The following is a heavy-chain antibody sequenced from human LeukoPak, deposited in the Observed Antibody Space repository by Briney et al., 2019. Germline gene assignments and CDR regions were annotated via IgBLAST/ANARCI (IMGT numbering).Heavy chain of an antibody. Sequence: PSGTLSLTCTVSGDSISNSRWWTWVRHSPGKGLEWIGEIYRGGSAKYNPSLKSRVTMSMDKSKNQFPLELNSVTAADTAVYYCARVGYNGFGVLDYWGQGNLVTVSS. D-gene: IGHD1-26*01. CDR1: GDSISNSRW. CDR2: IYRGGSA. CDR3: ARVGYNGFGVLDY. J-gene: IGHJ4*02. V-gene: IGHV4-4*02.